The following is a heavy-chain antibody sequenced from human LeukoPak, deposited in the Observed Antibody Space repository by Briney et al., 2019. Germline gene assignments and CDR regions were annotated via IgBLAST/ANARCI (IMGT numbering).Heavy chain of an antibody. CDR2: IYPNTGAT. CDR1: GYTFTGYY. J-gene: IGHJ4*02. CDR3: GTLLSNGPFDY. Sequence: SLKVSCKASGYTFTGYYMHWVRQAPGQGLEWMGWIYPNTGATKYAQKFQGRVTMTRDTSISTAYMELSGLRSDDTAVYYCGTLLSNGPFDYWGQGSLVTVSS. V-gene: IGHV1-2*02.